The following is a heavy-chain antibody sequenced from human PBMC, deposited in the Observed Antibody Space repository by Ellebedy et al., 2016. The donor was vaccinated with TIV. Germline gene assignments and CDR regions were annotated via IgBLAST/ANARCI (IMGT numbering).Heavy chain of an antibody. V-gene: IGHV3-13*04. CDR2: IGTAGDT. CDR1: GFTFSSYD. J-gene: IGHJ4*02. CDR3: ARAAAVAGIGPPIFDY. Sequence: GGSLRLXCAASGFTFSSYDMHWVRQATGKGLEWVSAIGTAGDTYYPGSVKGRFTISRENAKNSLYLQMNSLRAGDTAVYYCARAAAVAGIGPPIFDYWGQGTLVTVSS. D-gene: IGHD6-19*01.